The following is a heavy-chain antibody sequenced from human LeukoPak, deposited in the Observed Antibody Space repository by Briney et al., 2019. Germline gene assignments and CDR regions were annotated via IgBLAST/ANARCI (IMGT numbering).Heavy chain of an antibody. J-gene: IGHJ4*02. D-gene: IGHD1-14*01. CDR3: ARWTLSGGPEMFDY. CDR2: INPSGGST. Sequence: ASVKVSCKASGGTFTSYAISWVRQAPGQGLEWMGIINPSGGSTSYAQKFQGRVTMTRDTSTSTVYMELSSLRSEDTAVYYCARWTLSGGPEMFDYWGQGTLVTVSS. V-gene: IGHV1-46*01. CDR1: GGTFTSYA.